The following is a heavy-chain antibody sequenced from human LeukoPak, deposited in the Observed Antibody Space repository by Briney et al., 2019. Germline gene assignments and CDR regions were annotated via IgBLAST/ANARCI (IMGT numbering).Heavy chain of an antibody. Sequence: SETLSLTCTVSGGSISSHYWSWIRQPPGKGLEWIGYIYYSGSTKFNPSPKSRVTISVDTSKNQFSLKLSSVTAADTAVYYCARGGGVTYYDSTGYLWYFDYWGQGTLVTVSS. CDR1: GGSISSHY. V-gene: IGHV4-59*11. CDR3: ARGGGVTYYDSTGYLWYFDY. D-gene: IGHD3-22*01. J-gene: IGHJ4*02. CDR2: IYYSGST.